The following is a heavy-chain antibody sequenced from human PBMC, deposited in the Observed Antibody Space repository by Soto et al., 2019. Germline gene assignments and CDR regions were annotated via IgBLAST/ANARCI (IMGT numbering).Heavy chain of an antibody. CDR2: IYPGDSDT. D-gene: IGHD5-12*01. CDR1: GYSFTSYW. V-gene: IGHV5-51*01. J-gene: IGHJ3*02. CDR3: ARPRRDGYNYGAGAFDI. Sequence: ESLEISCKGSGYSFTSYWIGWVRQMPGKGLEWMGIIYPGDSDTRYSPSFQGQVTISADKSISTAYLQWSSLKASDTAMYYCARPRRDGYNYGAGAFDIWGQGTMVTVSS.